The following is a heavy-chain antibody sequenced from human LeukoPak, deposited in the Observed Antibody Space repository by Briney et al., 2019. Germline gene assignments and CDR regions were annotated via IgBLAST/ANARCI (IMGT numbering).Heavy chain of an antibody. CDR2: IYNSLDT. Sequence: NPSETLSLTCTVSGGSISSYYWSWIRQPPGKELEWIGYIYNSLDTTYNPSLKSRVTISVDTSKNQFSLKLSSVTAADTAVYYCARGGNDYYGSGSPLDYWGQGTLVTVSS. V-gene: IGHV4-59*01. CDR1: GGSISSYY. D-gene: IGHD3-10*01. J-gene: IGHJ4*02. CDR3: ARGGNDYYGSGSPLDY.